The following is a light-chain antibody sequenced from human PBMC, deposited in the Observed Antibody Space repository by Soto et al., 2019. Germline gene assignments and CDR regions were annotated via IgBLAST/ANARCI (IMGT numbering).Light chain of an antibody. CDR2: GAS. CDR3: QQYGSSPPAT. CDR1: QSVSSN. J-gene: IGKJ1*01. V-gene: IGKV3-20*01. Sequence: EIVMTQSPATLSASPGERATLSCRASQSVSSNLAWYQQEPGQAPRLLIYGASTRATGIPDRFSGSGSGTDFTLTISRLEPEDFAVYYCQQYGSSPPATFGQGTKVDI.